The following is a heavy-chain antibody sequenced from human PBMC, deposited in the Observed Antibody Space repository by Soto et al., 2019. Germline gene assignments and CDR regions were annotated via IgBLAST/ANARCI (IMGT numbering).Heavy chain of an antibody. Sequence: PSETLSLTCTVSGGSISSYYWSWIRQPPGKGLEWIGYIYYSGSTNYNPSLKSRVTISVDTSKNQFSLKLSSVTAADTAVYYCARDFRMEVVGTRWFDPWGQGTLVTVSS. J-gene: IGHJ5*02. CDR3: ARDFRMEVVGTRWFDP. V-gene: IGHV4-59*01. D-gene: IGHD6-19*01. CDR2: IYYSGST. CDR1: GGSISSYY.